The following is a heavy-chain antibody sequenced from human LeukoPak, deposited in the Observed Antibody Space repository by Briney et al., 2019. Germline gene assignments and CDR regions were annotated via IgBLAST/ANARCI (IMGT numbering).Heavy chain of an antibody. J-gene: IGHJ5*02. V-gene: IGHV4-59*01. D-gene: IGHD3-3*01. CDR3: ARVPGVTIPSGWFDP. CDR1: GGSISSYY. Sequence: SETLSLTCTVSGGSISSYYWSWIRQPPGKGLEWIGNIYYSGSTNYNPSLKSRVTISVDTSKNQFSLKLSSVTAADTAMYYCARVPGVTIPSGWFDPWGQGTLVTVSS. CDR2: IYYSGST.